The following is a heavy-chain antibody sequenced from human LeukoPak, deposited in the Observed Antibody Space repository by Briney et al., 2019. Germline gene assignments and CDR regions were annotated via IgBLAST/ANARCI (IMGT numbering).Heavy chain of an antibody. CDR1: GFTFSSYS. D-gene: IGHD6-6*01. J-gene: IGHJ5*02. V-gene: IGHV3-21*01. CDR2: ISSSSSYI. CDR3: ARDKGPRIAARPSFNWFDP. Sequence: TTGGSLRLSCAASGFTFSSYSMNWVRQAPGKGLEWVSSISSSSSYIYYADSVKGRFTISRDNAKNSLYLQMNSLRAEDTAVYYCARDKGPRIAARPSFNWFDPWGQGTLVTVSS.